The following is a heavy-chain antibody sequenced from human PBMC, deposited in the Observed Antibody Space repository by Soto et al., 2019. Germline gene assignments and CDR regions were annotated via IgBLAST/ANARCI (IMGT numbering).Heavy chain of an antibody. CDR3: ARAFQYIYCSGGSCYPYYFDY. CDR1: GGSISSYY. Sequence: PSETLSLTCTVSGGSISSYYWSWIRQPPGKGLEWIGYIYYSGSTNYNPSLKSRVTISVDTSKNQFSLKLSSVTAADTAVYYCARAFQYIYCSGGSCYPYYFDYWGQGTLVTVSS. CDR2: IYYSGST. J-gene: IGHJ4*02. D-gene: IGHD2-15*01. V-gene: IGHV4-59*08.